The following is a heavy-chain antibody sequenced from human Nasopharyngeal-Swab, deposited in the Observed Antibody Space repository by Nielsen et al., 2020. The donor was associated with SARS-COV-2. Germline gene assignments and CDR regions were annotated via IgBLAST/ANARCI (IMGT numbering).Heavy chain of an antibody. CDR3: ARTRGLRGLEPHY. CDR1: GYTFTSYA. V-gene: IGHV1-3*01. D-gene: IGHD5-12*01. J-gene: IGHJ4*02. Sequence: ASVKVSCKASGYTFTSYAMHWERQAPGQRLEWMGWINAGNGNTKYSQKFQGRVTITRDTSARTAYMELSSLRSEDTAVYYCARTRGLRGLEPHYWGQGTLVTVSS. CDR2: INAGNGNT.